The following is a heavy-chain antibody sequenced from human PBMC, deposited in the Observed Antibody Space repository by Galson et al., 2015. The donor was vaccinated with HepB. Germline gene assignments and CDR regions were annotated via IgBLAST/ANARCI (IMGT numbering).Heavy chain of an antibody. CDR1: GFTVSSNY. CDR3: AREITHCTNGVCYTMIFDY. V-gene: IGHV3-66*01. J-gene: IGHJ4*02. CDR2: IYNTGNT. Sequence: SLRLSCAASGFTVSSNYMSWVRQAPGKGLEWVSLIYNTGNTYYTDSVKGRFTISRDNSKNTLYLQMNSLRAEDTAVYYCAREITHCTNGVCYTMIFDYWGQGTLVTVSS. D-gene: IGHD2-8*01.